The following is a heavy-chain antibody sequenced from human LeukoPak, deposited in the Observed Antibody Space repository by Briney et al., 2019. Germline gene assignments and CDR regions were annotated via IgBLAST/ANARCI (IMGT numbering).Heavy chain of an antibody. Sequence: ASVKVSCKPSGYTFTGYYMHWVRQAPGQGLEWMGWINPNSGGTNYAQKFQGRVTMTRDTSISTAYMELSRLRSDDTAVYYCARGAYSSSSRYYYYMDVWGKGTTVTVSS. CDR1: GYTFTGYY. CDR3: ARGAYSSSSRYYYYMDV. V-gene: IGHV1-2*02. CDR2: INPNSGGT. J-gene: IGHJ6*03. D-gene: IGHD6-6*01.